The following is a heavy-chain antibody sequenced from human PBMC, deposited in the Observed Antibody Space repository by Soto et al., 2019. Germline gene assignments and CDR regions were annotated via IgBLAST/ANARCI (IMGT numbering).Heavy chain of an antibody. CDR2: ISGSGGST. CDR1: GFTFSSYA. J-gene: IGHJ6*02. D-gene: IGHD4-4*01. V-gene: IGHV3-23*01. CDR3: AKAETTVGYYYYGMDV. Sequence: EVQLLESGGGLVQPGGSLRLSCAASGFTFSSYAMSWVRQAPGKGLEWVSAISGSGGSTYYADSVKGRFTISRDNSKNTLYLQMNSLSAEDTAVYYCAKAETTVGYYYYGMDVWGQGTTVTVSS.